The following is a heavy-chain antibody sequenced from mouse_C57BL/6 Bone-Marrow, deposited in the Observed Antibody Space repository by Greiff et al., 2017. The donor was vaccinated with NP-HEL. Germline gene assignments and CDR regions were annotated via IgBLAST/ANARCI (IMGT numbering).Heavy chain of an antibody. V-gene: IGHV5-12*01. J-gene: IGHJ4*01. CDR2: ISNGGGST. CDR1: GFTFSDYY. Sequence: VQLKESGGGLVQPGGSLKLSCAASGFTFSDYYMYWVRQTPEKRLEWVAYISNGGGSTYYPDTVKGRFTIARDNAKNTLYLQMSRLKSEDTAMYYCARRPYYDMDYWGQGTSVTVSS. CDR3: ARRPYYDMDY.